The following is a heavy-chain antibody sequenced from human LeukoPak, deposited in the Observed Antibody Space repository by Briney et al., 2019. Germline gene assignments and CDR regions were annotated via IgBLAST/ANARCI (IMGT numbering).Heavy chain of an antibody. CDR1: GGSTSSTTYY. CDR2: IYYRGDT. V-gene: IGHV4-39*01. J-gene: IGHJ4*02. D-gene: IGHD1-26*01. CDR3: AKSGGYGLIDY. Sequence: PLETLSLTCTVSGGSTSSTTYYWSWIRQPPGKGLEWIGSIYYRGDTYYNPSLKSRVTISIETSKNQISLRLNSVTAADTAMYYCAKSGGYGLIDYWGQGTLVTVSS.